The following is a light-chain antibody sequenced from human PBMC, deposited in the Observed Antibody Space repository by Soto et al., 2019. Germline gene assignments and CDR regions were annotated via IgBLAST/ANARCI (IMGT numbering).Light chain of an antibody. J-gene: IGLJ2*01. CDR1: SSDVGGYNR. V-gene: IGLV2-14*01. Sequence: QSALTQPASVSGSPGQSITISCTGSSSDVGGYNRVSWYQQHPGKAPKLMIYEVSNRPSGISNRFSGSKSGNTACLTISGLQAEDEADYYCSSYTTSTTRIIFGGGTKLTVL. CDR3: SSYTTSTTRII. CDR2: EVS.